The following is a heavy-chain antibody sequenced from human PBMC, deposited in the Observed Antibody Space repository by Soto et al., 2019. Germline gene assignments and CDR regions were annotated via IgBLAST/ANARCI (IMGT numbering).Heavy chain of an antibody. D-gene: IGHD3-22*01. V-gene: IGHV3-7*05. J-gene: IGHJ3*02. CDR1: GFTFSSYW. Sequence: GGSLRLSCAASGFTFSSYWMSWVRQAPGKGLEWVANIKQDGSEKYYVDSVKGRFTISRDNAKNSLYLQMNSLRAEDTAVYYCARVGYYYDSSGYIPDDAFDIWGQGTMVTLSS. CDR3: ARVGYYYDSSGYIPDDAFDI. CDR2: IKQDGSEK.